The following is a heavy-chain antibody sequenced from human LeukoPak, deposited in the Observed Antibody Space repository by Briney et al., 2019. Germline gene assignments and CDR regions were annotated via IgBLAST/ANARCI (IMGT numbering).Heavy chain of an antibody. J-gene: IGHJ5*02. CDR1: GGTFSSYA. CDR2: IIPILGIA. CDR3: ARWVDTAMAQVRFDP. V-gene: IGHV1-69*04. D-gene: IGHD5-18*01. Sequence: GASVKVSCKASGGTFSSYAISWVRQAPGQGLEWMGRIIPILGIANYAQKFQGRVAITADKSTSTAYMELSSLRSEDTAVYYCARWVDTAMAQVRFDPWGQGTLVTVSS.